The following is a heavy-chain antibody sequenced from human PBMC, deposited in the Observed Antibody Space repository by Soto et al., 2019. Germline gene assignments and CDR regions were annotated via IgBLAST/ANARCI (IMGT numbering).Heavy chain of an antibody. CDR1: GGTFSSYA. D-gene: IGHD3-10*01. V-gene: IGHV1-69*13. Sequence: SVKVSCKASGGTFSSYAISWVRQAPGQGLEWMGGIIPIFGTANYAQKFQGRVTITADESTSTAYMELSSLRSEDTAVYYCARALQIGGDYYYYRMDVWGQGTTVTVSS. CDR2: IIPIFGTA. J-gene: IGHJ6*02. CDR3: ARALQIGGDYYYYRMDV.